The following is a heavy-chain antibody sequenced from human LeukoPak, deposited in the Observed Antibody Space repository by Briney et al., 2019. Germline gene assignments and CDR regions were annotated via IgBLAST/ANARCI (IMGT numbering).Heavy chain of an antibody. CDR2: ILGSGDST. J-gene: IGHJ4*02. CDR1: GFTFSNYA. V-gene: IGHV3-23*01. Sequence: PGGSLRLSCVASGFTFSNYAMSWVRQAPGKGLEWVSAILGSGDSTYCADSVKGRFTISRDNSKNTVYLQMSSLRVEDTAVYYCAHPGVLIPLWGQGTLVTVSS. D-gene: IGHD7-27*01. CDR3: AHPGVLIPL.